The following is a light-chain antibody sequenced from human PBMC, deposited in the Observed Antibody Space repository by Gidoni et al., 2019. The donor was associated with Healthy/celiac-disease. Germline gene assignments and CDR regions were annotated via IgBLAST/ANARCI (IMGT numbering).Light chain of an antibody. J-gene: IGLJ2*01. CDR3: QSADSSGTYVV. Sequence: SYELLQPPSVAVSTGQTARITCPGDALPKQYAYWYQQNAGQAPVLVIYKDSERPAGIPERFSGSSSGTTVTLTISGVQAEDEADYYCQSADSSGTYVVFGGGTKLTVL. V-gene: IGLV3-25*03. CDR1: ALPKQY. CDR2: KDS.